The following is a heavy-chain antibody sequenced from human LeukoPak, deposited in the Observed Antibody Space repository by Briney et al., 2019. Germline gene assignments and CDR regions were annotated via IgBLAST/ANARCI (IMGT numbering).Heavy chain of an antibody. Sequence: SEILSLTCTVSGGSISSHYWSWIRQPPGKGLEWIGYIYYSGSTNYNPSLKSRVTISVDTSKNQFSLKLSSVTAADTAVYYCAREGSSSSYFDYWGQGTLVTVSS. J-gene: IGHJ4*02. CDR1: GGSISSHY. V-gene: IGHV4-59*11. CDR2: IYYSGST. D-gene: IGHD6-6*01. CDR3: AREGSSSSYFDY.